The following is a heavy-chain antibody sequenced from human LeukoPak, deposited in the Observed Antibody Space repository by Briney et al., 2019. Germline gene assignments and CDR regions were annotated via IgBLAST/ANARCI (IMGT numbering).Heavy chain of an antibody. CDR3: ARGLMVWGPSDY. Sequence: PSETLSLTCAVYGGSFSGYYWSWIRQPPGKGLEWIGEINHSGSTNYNPSLKSRVTISVDTSKNQFSLKLSSVTAADTAVYYCARGLMVWGPSDYWGQGTLVTVSS. J-gene: IGHJ4*02. V-gene: IGHV4-34*01. D-gene: IGHD3-10*01. CDR2: INHSGST. CDR1: GGSFSGYY.